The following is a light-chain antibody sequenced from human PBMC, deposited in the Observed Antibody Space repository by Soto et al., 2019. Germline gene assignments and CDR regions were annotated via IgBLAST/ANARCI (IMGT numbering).Light chain of an antibody. V-gene: IGKV1-27*01. Sequence: DIQMTQSPSSLSASVGERATLTCRASQDISNSLAWYQQKPGEVPRLLIYATSILQSGVPARFSGSGSGTDFTLTISSLQPEDVATYYCQHHNSAPLTFGGGTKVEIK. CDR2: ATS. J-gene: IGKJ4*01. CDR1: QDISNS. CDR3: QHHNSAPLT.